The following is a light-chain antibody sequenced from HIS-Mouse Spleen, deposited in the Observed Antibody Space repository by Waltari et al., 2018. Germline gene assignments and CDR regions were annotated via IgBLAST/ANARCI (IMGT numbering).Light chain of an antibody. CDR3: QQSYSTPPWT. J-gene: IGKJ1*01. Sequence: DIQMTQSPSSLSASVADRVTITCRASQSISSYLNWYQQKPGKAPNLLIYAASSLQSGVPSRFSGSGSGTDFTLTISSLQPEDFATYYCQQSYSTPPWTFGQGTKVEIK. V-gene: IGKV1-39*01. CDR1: QSISSY. CDR2: AAS.